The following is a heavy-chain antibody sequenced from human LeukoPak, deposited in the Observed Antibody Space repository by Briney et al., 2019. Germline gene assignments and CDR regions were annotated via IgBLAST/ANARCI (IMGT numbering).Heavy chain of an antibody. CDR3: ARSYDSGNGAGY. CDR1: GYTFTGYY. V-gene: IGHV1-2*02. Sequence: GASVKVSCKASGYTFTGYYMQWVRQAPGQGLEWMGWINPNTGGTNSAQKFQCRVTMTRDTSISTAYMELSSLTSDDTAIYYCARSYDSGNGAGYWGLGTLVTVSS. J-gene: IGHJ4*02. CDR2: INPNTGGT. D-gene: IGHD3-10*01.